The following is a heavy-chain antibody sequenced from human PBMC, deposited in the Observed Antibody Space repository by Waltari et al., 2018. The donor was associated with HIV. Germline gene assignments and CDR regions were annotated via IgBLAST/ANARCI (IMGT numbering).Heavy chain of an antibody. Sequence: VQLVESGGGLVQPGGSVRLFCAASGFPFSDYWMSGVRQAPGKGLEWVANIKEDGSDKYYVESVKGRFTISRDNARNSVYLQLNSLRVEDTAVYYCAKYGGTSGTSFDSWGPGSLVTVSS. CDR3: AKYGGTSGTSFDS. V-gene: IGHV3-7*01. J-gene: IGHJ4*02. CDR1: GFPFSDYW. D-gene: IGHD5-12*01. CDR2: IKEDGSDK.